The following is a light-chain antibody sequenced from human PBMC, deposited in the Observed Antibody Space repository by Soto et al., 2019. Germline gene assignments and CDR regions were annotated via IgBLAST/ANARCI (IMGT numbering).Light chain of an antibody. CDR2: KAS. V-gene: IGKV1-5*03. J-gene: IGKJ4*01. CDR3: QRYDSYPLT. Sequence: DIQMTQSPSTLSASIGDRVTITCRASQSISSWLAWYQQKPGKAPKVLIYKASSLESGVPSRFSGSGSGTEFTLTISSLQPDDFATYYCQRYDSYPLTFGGGTNVEIK. CDR1: QSISSW.